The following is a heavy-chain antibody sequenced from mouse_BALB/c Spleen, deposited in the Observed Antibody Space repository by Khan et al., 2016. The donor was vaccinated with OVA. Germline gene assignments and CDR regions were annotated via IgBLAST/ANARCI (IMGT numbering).Heavy chain of an antibody. D-gene: IGHD1-1*01. CDR2: IFPGDGST. CDR3: ASHYYGSSRYWYFDV. Sequence: QVQLQQSGAELVKPGASVKLSCKASGYTFTSYDINWVRQRPEQGLEWIGWIFPGDGSTKYNEKFKGKATLTSDNSSSTAYMQLSGLTSADPAVFYCASHYYGSSRYWYFDVWGAGTTVTVSS. CDR1: GYTFTSYD. V-gene: IGHV1-85*01. J-gene: IGHJ1*01.